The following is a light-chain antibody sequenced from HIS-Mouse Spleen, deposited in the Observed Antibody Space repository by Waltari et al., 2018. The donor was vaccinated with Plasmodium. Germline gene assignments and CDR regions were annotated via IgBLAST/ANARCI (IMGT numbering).Light chain of an antibody. Sequence: QSALTQPASVSGSPGQSITISCPGTSSEVGSYNLVPWYQQHPGKAPKLMIYEGSKRPSGVSNRFSGSKSGNTASLTISGVQAEDEADYYCCSYAGSSTFVVFGGGTKLTVL. V-gene: IGLV2-23*03. CDR2: EGS. J-gene: IGLJ2*01. CDR1: SSEVGSYNL. CDR3: CSYAGSSTFVV.